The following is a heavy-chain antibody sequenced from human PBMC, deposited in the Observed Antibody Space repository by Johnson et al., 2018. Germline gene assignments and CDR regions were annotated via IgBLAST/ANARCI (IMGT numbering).Heavy chain of an antibody. CDR3: ARERGPGSYKFGWFDP. Sequence: VQLVQSGGRVVRPGESLRLSCTASGASIDDDNMSWVREVPGKGLEWVSGINWSGSKTGYADSVKGRFTIARNNAKNSVDLQMDSLTVEDKAVYYCARERGPGSYKFGWFDPWGQGTLVTVSS. J-gene: IGHJ5*02. CDR1: GASIDDDN. D-gene: IGHD3-10*01. CDR2: INWSGSKT. V-gene: IGHV3-20*04.